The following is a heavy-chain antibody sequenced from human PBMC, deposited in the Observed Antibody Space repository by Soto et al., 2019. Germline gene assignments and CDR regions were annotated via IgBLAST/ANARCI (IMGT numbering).Heavy chain of an antibody. CDR2: VVPFLRVT. J-gene: IGHJ6*02. D-gene: IGHD3-10*01. CDR1: GGTFYRHT. Sequence: QVQMVQSGAEVKKPGSSVNISCKASGGTFYRHTITWVRQAPGQGLEWMWRVVPFLRVTTYAQKFRDRLTIVADKATDTAYMELGSLTSDDSAIYYCTRESPPNSYYGMDVWGQGTTVTVS. CDR3: TRESPPNSYYGMDV. V-gene: IGHV1-69*02.